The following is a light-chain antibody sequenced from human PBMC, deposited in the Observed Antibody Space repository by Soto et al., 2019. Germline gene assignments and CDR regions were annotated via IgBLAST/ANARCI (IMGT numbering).Light chain of an antibody. V-gene: IGKV3-20*01. Sequence: EIVLTQYPGTLSLSPGERATLSCRASQSVSSSYLAWYQQKPGQAPRLLIYGASSRATGIPDRFSGSGSGTDFTLTISRLEPEDFAVYYCQQYGSSPPLTFGGGSMVDIK. J-gene: IGKJ4*01. CDR3: QQYGSSPPLT. CDR1: QSVSSSY. CDR2: GAS.